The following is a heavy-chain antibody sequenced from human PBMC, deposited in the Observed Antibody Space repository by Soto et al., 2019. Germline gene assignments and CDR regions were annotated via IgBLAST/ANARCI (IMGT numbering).Heavy chain of an antibody. CDR1: GGSISSSNW. D-gene: IGHD2-15*01. J-gene: IGHJ4*02. Sequence: QVQLQESGPGLLKPSGTLSLTCAVSGGSISSSNWWSWGRQPPGKGLEWIGEIYHSGSTNYNPPLKSRVTISVDKSKNQFSLKLTSVTAADTAVYYCARAPIVVVDTATRGFDYWGQGTLVTVSS. CDR3: ARAPIVVVDTATRGFDY. V-gene: IGHV4-4*02. CDR2: IYHSGST.